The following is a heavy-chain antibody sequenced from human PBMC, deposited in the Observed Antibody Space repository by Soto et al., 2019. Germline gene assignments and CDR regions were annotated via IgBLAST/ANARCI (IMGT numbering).Heavy chain of an antibody. D-gene: IGHD5-12*01. J-gene: IGHJ4*01. CDR1: GFTFRSYN. Sequence: DVQLVESGGGLVQPGGSLRLSCAASGFTFRSYNMNWVRQAPGKGLDWVSYISSSSSTLYYADSVKGRFTISRDNAKNSLYLQMNSLRDDDTAMYYCARGGTIAVTTIGDYWGQGTLVTVSS. V-gene: IGHV3-48*02. CDR3: ARGGTIAVTTIGDY. CDR2: ISSSSSTL.